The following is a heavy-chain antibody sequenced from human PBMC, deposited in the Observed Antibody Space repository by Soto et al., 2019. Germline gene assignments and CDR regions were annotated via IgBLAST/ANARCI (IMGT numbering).Heavy chain of an antibody. J-gene: IGHJ6*02. V-gene: IGHV3-30*04. CDR1: GFTFNSFA. Sequence: QVQLVESGGGVIQPGRSLRLSCAASGFTFNSFAIHWVRQAPGKGLEWVALISYDGSNKYYADSVKGRFTISRDNSKNTLYLQMNSLRAEDTAVYYCAKDSSGWGYYYYYYGMDVWGQGTTVTVSS. CDR3: AKDSSGWGYYYYYYGMDV. D-gene: IGHD6-19*01. CDR2: ISYDGSNK.